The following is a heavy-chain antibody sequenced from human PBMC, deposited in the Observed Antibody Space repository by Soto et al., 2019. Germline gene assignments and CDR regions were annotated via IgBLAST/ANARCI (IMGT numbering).Heavy chain of an antibody. D-gene: IGHD3-9*01. J-gene: IGHJ4*02. CDR2: ISNDGSNK. V-gene: IGHV3-30*03. CDR3: APDYDILTGYSSAHFDY. CDR1: GFSFSTYG. Sequence: GGSLRLSCGASGFSFSTYGMHWVRQAPGKGLEWVAFISNDGSNKYYADSVKGRFTISRDNSKNTLYLQMNSLRAEDTAVYYCAPDYDILTGYSSAHFDYWGQGTRVTVSS.